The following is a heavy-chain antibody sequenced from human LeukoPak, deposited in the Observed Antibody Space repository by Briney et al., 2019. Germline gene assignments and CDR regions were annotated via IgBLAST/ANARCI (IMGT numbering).Heavy chain of an antibody. Sequence: PSETLSLTCTVSGGSISSYYWSWIRQPPGKGLEWIGYIYYSGSTNYNPSLKSRVTISVDTSKNQSSLKLSSVTAADTAVYYCARLPLAAAGRGYYYYYGMDVWGQGTTVTVSS. J-gene: IGHJ6*02. CDR3: ARLPLAAAGRGYYYYYGMDV. CDR2: IYYSGST. D-gene: IGHD6-13*01. V-gene: IGHV4-59*08. CDR1: GGSISSYY.